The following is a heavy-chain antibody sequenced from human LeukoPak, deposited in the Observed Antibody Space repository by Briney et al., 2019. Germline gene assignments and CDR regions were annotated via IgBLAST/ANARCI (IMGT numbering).Heavy chain of an antibody. J-gene: IGHJ4*02. CDR1: GYTFTSYG. V-gene: IGHV1-18*01. CDR3: AREDTRRGSRGYFDY. D-gene: IGHD2-2*01. CDR2: ISGDNGST. Sequence: GAAVKVSCKASGYTFTSYGISWVRQAPGQGLEWMGWISGDNGSTNYAQKLQGRVTMTTDTSTSTAYMELRSLRSDDSPIYYCAREDTRRGSRGYFDYWGQGTLVTVSS.